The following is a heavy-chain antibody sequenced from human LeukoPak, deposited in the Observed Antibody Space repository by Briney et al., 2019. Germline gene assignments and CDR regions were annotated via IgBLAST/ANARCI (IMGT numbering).Heavy chain of an antibody. Sequence: SVKVSCKASGYTFTSYGISWVRQAPGQGLEWMGGIIPIFGTANYAQKFQGRVTITADESTSTAYMELSSLRSEDTAVYYCARVRVATISSPYYYYYMDVWGKGTTVTISS. V-gene: IGHV1-69*13. D-gene: IGHD5-12*01. CDR2: IIPIFGTA. CDR3: ARVRVATISSPYYYYYMDV. J-gene: IGHJ6*03. CDR1: GYTFTSYG.